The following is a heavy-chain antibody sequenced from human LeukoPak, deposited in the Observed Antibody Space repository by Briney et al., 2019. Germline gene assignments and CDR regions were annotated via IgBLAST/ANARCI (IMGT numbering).Heavy chain of an antibody. CDR3: AKDRGSGWYDYFDY. CDR1: GFTFSSSP. V-gene: IGHV3-74*01. D-gene: IGHD6-19*01. Sequence: GGSLRLSCAASGFTFSSSPMHWVRQTPGKGLVWLSRISPDGSGTTYADSVKGRFTSSRDNSKNTLYLQMNSLRAEDTAVYYCAKDRGSGWYDYFDYWGQGTLVTVSS. J-gene: IGHJ4*02. CDR2: ISPDGSGT.